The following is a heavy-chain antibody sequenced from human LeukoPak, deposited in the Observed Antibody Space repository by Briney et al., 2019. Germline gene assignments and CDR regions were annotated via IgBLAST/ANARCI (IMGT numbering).Heavy chain of an antibody. Sequence: ASVKVSCKASGYTFTGYYMHRVRQAPGQGLEWMGIINPSGGATSYAQKFQGRVTMTRDTSTSTVYMELSSLRSEDTAVYYCARDGSPHVSMTVVTSPDYWGQGTLVTVSS. CDR2: INPSGGAT. V-gene: IGHV1-46*01. CDR1: GYTFTGYY. J-gene: IGHJ4*02. CDR3: ARDGSPHVSMTVVTSPDY. D-gene: IGHD3-22*01.